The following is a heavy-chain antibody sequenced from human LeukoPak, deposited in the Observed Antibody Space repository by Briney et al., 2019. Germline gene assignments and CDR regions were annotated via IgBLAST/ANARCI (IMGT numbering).Heavy chain of an antibody. V-gene: IGHV3-23*01. CDR1: GFTFTNFA. J-gene: IGHJ4*02. CDR2: ISSSGGST. D-gene: IGHD6-19*01. Sequence: PGGSLRLSCAASGFTFTNFAMTWVRQAPGKGLEWVSTISSSGGSTYYADSVKGRFTISRDNSKNTLYLQMNSLIAEDTAVYYCAKGGIAVTGRYYFDYWGQGTPVTV. CDR3: AKGGIAVTGRYYFDY.